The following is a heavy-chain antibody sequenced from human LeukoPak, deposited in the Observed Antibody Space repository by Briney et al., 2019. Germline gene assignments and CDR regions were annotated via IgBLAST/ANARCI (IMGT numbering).Heavy chain of an antibody. D-gene: IGHD2-2*01. CDR3: ATNPGGYCSSTSCYGEAP. J-gene: IGHJ5*02. Sequence: SETLSLTCAVYGGSFSGYYWSWTRQPPGKGLEWIGEINHSGSTNYDPSLKSRVTISVDTSRNQFSLKLSSVNAADTAVYYCATNPGGYCSSTSCYGEAPWGQGTLVTVSS. CDR1: GGSFSGYY. V-gene: IGHV4-34*01. CDR2: INHSGST.